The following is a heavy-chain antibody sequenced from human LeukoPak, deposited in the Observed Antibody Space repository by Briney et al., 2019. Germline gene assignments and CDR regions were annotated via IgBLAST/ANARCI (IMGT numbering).Heavy chain of an antibody. D-gene: IGHD1-26*01. J-gene: IGHJ4*02. V-gene: IGHV3-21*01. CDR3: AREIVGTIKSYFDY. Sequence: GGSLRLSCAASGFTFSSYNMNWVRQAPGKGLEWVSSISSSKTYIYYADSVKGRFTISRDNAENSLYLQMNSLRAEDTAIYYCAREIVGTIKSYFDYWGQGTLVTASS. CDR2: ISSSKTYI. CDR1: GFTFSSYN.